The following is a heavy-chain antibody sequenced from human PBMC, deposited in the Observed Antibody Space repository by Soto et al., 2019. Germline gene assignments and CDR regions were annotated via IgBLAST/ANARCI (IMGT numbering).Heavy chain of an antibody. CDR1: GFTFSSYA. V-gene: IGHV3-30-3*01. CDR3: ARDPDSYGPNLRYYFDY. D-gene: IGHD5-18*01. J-gene: IGHJ4*02. CDR2: ISYDGSNK. Sequence: GGSLRLSCAASGFTFSSYAMHWFRQAPGKGLEWVAVISYDGSNKYYADSVKGRFTISRDNSKNTLYLQMNSLRAEDTAVYYCARDPDSYGPNLRYYFDYWGQGTLVTVSS.